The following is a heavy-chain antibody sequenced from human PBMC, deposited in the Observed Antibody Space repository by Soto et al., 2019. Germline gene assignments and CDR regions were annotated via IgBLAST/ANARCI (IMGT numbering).Heavy chain of an antibody. Sequence: SETLSLTCTVSGGSISSYYWSWIRQPPGKGLEWIGYIYYSGSTNYNPSVKGRFTISRDNSKNTLYLQMNSLRAEDTAVYYCVRGDNWNDEASDYWGQGTLVTVSS. D-gene: IGHD1-1*01. CDR2: IYYSGST. J-gene: IGHJ4*02. CDR3: VRGDNWNDEASDY. V-gene: IGHV4-59*12. CDR1: GGSISSYY.